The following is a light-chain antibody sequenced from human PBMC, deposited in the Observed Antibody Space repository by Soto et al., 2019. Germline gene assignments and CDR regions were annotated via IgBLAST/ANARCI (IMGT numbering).Light chain of an antibody. CDR3: SSYTSSSTL. J-gene: IGLJ1*01. CDR2: EVS. V-gene: IGLV2-14*01. CDR1: SSDVGSYNY. Sequence: QSVLTQPASVSGSPGQSITISCTGTSSDVGSYNYVSWYQQHPGKAPKLIIYEVSDRPSGISSRFSGSKSGNTASLTISGLQTEDEADYYCSSYTSSSTLFGTGTKLTV.